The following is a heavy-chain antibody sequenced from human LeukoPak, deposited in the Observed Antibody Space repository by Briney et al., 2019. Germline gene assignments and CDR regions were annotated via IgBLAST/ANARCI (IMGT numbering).Heavy chain of an antibody. J-gene: IGHJ4*02. CDR2: INHSGST. CDR1: GGSFSGYY. D-gene: IGHD3-10*01. V-gene: IGHV4-34*01. CDR3: ARAFYRVLLWFGESHFDY. Sequence: SETLSLTCAVYGGSFSGYYWSWIRQPPGKGLEWIGEINHSGSTNYNPSLKSRVTISVDTSKNQFSLQLNSVTPEDTAVYYCARAFYRVLLWFGESHFDYWGQGTLVTVSS.